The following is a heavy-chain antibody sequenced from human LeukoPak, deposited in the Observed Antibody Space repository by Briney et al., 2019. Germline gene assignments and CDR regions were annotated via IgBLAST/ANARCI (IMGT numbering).Heavy chain of an antibody. Sequence: SRGSLRLSCAASGFTFSSHWMSWVRQAPGKGLEWVANIKQDGSEKYYVDSVKGRFTISRDNAKNSLFLQMNSLRAEDTAVYYCARYLSWLRDFDYWGQGTLVTVSS. J-gene: IGHJ4*02. V-gene: IGHV3-7*05. CDR2: IKQDGSEK. CDR1: GFTFSSHW. D-gene: IGHD5-12*01. CDR3: ARYLSWLRDFDY.